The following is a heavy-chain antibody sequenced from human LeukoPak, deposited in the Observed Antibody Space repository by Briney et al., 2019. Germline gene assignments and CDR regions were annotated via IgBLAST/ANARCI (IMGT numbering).Heavy chain of an antibody. J-gene: IGHJ4*02. CDR2: IYSGGST. D-gene: IGHD4-17*01. V-gene: IGHV3-53*01. CDR1: GFTVSSNY. Sequence: GGSLRLSCAASGFTVSSNYMSWVRQAPGKGLEWVSVIYSGGSTYYADSVKGRFTISRDNSQNTLYLQMNSLRAEDTAVYYCARDRGDYGDYNARFDYWGQGTLVTVSS. CDR3: ARDRGDYGDYNARFDY.